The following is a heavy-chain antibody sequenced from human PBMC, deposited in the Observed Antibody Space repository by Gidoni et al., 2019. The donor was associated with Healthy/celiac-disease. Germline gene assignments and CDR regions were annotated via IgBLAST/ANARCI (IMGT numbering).Heavy chain of an antibody. CDR1: GFPFSSYS. CDR3: ARDLYYDSSGHDY. Sequence: EVQLVESGGGLVKPGGSLRLSCAASGFPFSSYSMNWVRQAPGKGLEWVSSISSSSSYIYYADSVKGRFTISRDNAKNSLYLQMNSLRAEDTAVYYCARDLYYDSSGHDYWGQGTLVTVSS. D-gene: IGHD3-22*01. CDR2: ISSSSSYI. V-gene: IGHV3-21*01. J-gene: IGHJ4*02.